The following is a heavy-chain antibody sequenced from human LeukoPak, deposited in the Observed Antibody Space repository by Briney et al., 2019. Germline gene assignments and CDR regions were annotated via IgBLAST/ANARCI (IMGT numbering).Heavy chain of an antibody. J-gene: IGHJ4*02. CDR3: ARLSTGHSFDF. Sequence: GESLRISCKGSGYTFVNYWIGWVRQTPGKGLEWMGIIYPHDSDTRNSPSFQGQVTISADKSISTAYLQWSSLKASDTAMYYRARLSTGHSFDFWGQGTLVTVSS. CDR2: IYPHDSDT. V-gene: IGHV5-51*01. CDR1: GYTFVNYW.